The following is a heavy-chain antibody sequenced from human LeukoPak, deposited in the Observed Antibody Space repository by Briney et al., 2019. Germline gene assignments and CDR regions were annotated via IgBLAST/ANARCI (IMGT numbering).Heavy chain of an antibody. CDR1: GDSISSSSYY. V-gene: IGHV4-39*07. Sequence: SETLSLTCTVSGDSISSSSYYWGWIRQPPGKGLEWIGSFYYSGSTYYNPSLKSRVTISLDTSKNQFSLKLRSVTAADTAVYYCARIWSVYGNLPGFVDYWGQGTLVTVSS. D-gene: IGHD4-11*01. CDR3: ARIWSVYGNLPGFVDY. J-gene: IGHJ4*02. CDR2: FYYSGST.